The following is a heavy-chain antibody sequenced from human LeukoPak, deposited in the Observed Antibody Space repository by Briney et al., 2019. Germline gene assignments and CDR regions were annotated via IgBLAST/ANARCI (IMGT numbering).Heavy chain of an antibody. CDR1: EFIFSNYW. CDR2: IKEDGGDK. CDR3: ARDTFRGDLDY. J-gene: IGHJ4*02. Sequence: GGSLRLSCEASEFIFSNYWMSWVRQAPGRGLEWVANIKEDGGDKYDVDSVKGRFTMSRDNAKRSLYLQMSSLRAEDTAVYYCARDTFRGDLDYWGQGTLVTASS. D-gene: IGHD2/OR15-2a*01. V-gene: IGHV3-7*05.